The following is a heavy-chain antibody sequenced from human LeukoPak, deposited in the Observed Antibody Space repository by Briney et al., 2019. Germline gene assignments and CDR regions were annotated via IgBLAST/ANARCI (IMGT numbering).Heavy chain of an antibody. V-gene: IGHV3-30*04. CDR2: ISYDGSNK. CDR3: ARGYSSGWYGGDY. Sequence: PGGSLRLSCAASGFTFSSYAMHWVRQAPGKGLEWVAVISYDGSNKYYADSVKGRFTISRDNSKNTLYLQMNSLRAEGTAVYYCARGYSSGWYGGDYWGQGTLVTVSS. CDR1: GFTFSSYA. J-gene: IGHJ4*02. D-gene: IGHD6-19*01.